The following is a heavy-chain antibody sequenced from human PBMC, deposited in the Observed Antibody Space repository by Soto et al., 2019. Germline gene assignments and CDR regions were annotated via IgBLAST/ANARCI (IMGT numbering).Heavy chain of an antibody. D-gene: IGHD6-19*01. CDR1: GFIFSSSV. V-gene: IGHV3-23*01. CDR2: ISGGGGTT. Sequence: EVRLLESGGGLVQPGGSLRLSCAASGFIFSSSVMSWVRQAPGKGLEWVSTISGGGGTTYYADSVKGRFTISRDRSKNTLYLQMNSQRAEDTAVYYCAKDWGIAVAATGYFLHWGQGTLVTVSS. J-gene: IGHJ1*01. CDR3: AKDWGIAVAATGYFLH.